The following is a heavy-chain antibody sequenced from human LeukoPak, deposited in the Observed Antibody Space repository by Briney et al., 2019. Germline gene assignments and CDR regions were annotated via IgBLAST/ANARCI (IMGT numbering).Heavy chain of an antibody. Sequence: GGSLRLSCAASGFTFDDYGMSWVRQAPGKGLEWVSAISGSGDSTYYADSVKGRFTISRDNSKNTLYLQMNSLRAEDTAVYYCAKDKLLLPINWFDPWGQGTLVTVSS. V-gene: IGHV3-23*01. D-gene: IGHD2-15*01. CDR3: AKDKLLLPINWFDP. J-gene: IGHJ5*02. CDR1: GFTFDDYG. CDR2: ISGSGDST.